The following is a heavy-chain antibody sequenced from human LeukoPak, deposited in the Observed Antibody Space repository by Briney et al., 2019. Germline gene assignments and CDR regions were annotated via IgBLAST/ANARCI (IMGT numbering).Heavy chain of an antibody. CDR1: GFTFSSYG. V-gene: IGHV3-33*01. D-gene: IGHD6-13*01. CDR2: IWYDGSNK. J-gene: IGHJ6*02. Sequence: GRSLRLSCAASGFTFSSYGMHWVRQAPGKGLEWVAVIWYDGSNKYYADSVKGRFTISRDNSKNTLYLQMNSLRAEDTAVYYCARDYSSSWTSNPPYYYYYGMDVWGQGTTVTVSS. CDR3: ARDYSSSWTSNPPYYYYYGMDV.